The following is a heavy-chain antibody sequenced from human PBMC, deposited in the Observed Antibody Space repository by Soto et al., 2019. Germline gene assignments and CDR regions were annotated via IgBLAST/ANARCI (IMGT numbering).Heavy chain of an antibody. D-gene: IGHD5-18*01. Sequence: QVQLVQSGAELKKPGASVNISCTASGFTFSDNLINWVRQVPGQGLEWMGWLNPDTGNTRYSEKFQGRVTISRHPSTSMAYVELSGLENEDTALYFCARDIQSVGPRANDAFDVWGQGTMITVSS. CDR3: ARDIQSVGPRANDAFDV. V-gene: IGHV1-3*01. J-gene: IGHJ3*01. CDR1: GFTFSDNL. CDR2: LNPDTGNT.